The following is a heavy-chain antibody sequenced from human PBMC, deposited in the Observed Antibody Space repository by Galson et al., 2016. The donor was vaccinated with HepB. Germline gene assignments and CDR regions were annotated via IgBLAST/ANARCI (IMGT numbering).Heavy chain of an antibody. Sequence: SLRLSCAASGFTFTTYEMTWVRQAPGKGLEWISYISSYGSTTYYADSVKGRFTISRDNAENSLYLQMNSLRAEDTAVYYCARVRWLEPLDYWGQGTLVTVSS. J-gene: IGHJ4*02. CDR2: ISSYGSTT. CDR1: GFTFTTYE. D-gene: IGHD6-19*01. V-gene: IGHV3-48*03. CDR3: ARVRWLEPLDY.